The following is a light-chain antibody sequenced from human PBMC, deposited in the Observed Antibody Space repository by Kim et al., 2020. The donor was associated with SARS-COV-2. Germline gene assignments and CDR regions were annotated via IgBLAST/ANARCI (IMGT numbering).Light chain of an antibody. V-gene: IGLV2-14*01. CDR2: DVS. CDR3: GSYTSSNTWV. J-gene: IGLJ3*02. CDR1: SSDVGGYNY. Sequence: QSALTQPASVSESPGQSITISCTGRSSDVGGYNYVSWHQQHPGKAPKFMIYDVSKRPSGVSNRFSGSKSGNTASLTISGLQAEDEADYYCGSYTSSNTWVFGGGTKLTVL.